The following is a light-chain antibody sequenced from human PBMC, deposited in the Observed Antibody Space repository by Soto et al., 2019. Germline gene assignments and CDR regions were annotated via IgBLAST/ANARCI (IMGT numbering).Light chain of an antibody. CDR1: QSVFSRFRNKNY. Sequence: DIVMTQSPDSLTLSLGERATINCKSSQSVFSRFRNKNYLGWFQQKPGQTPRLLIYWASTRESGVSDRFSGSGSETDFTLTIDSLQAEDVAVYYCQQYYTTPTWTFGQGTK. J-gene: IGKJ1*01. CDR3: QQYYTTPTWT. CDR2: WAS. V-gene: IGKV4-1*01.